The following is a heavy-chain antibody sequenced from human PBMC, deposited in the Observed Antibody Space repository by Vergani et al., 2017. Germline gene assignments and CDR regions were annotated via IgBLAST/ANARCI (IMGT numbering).Heavy chain of an antibody. CDR3: ARLSGYDSKAFDY. CDR1: GGTFSSYT. D-gene: IGHD5-12*01. CDR2: INPNSGGT. J-gene: IGHJ4*02. V-gene: IGHV1-2*02. Sequence: QVQLVQSGAEVKKPGSSVKVSCKASGGTFSSYTISWVRQAPGQGLEWMGWINPNSGGTNYAQKFQGRVTMTRDTSISTAYMELSRLRSDDTAVYYCARLSGYDSKAFDYWGQGTLVTVSS.